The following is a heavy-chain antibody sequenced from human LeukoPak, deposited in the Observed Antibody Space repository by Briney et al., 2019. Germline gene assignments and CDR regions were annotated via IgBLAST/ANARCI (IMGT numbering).Heavy chain of an antibody. CDR3: ARCSSTTSFDFDY. Sequence: SETLSLTCTVSGGSMRSYFWSWIRQPPGKGLEWIGYIYYSGSTNHNPSLKSRVTISVDTSKNQFSLKPSSVTAADTAVYHCARCSSTTSFDFDYWGQGTLVTVSS. D-gene: IGHD2-2*01. CDR1: GGSMRSYF. V-gene: IGHV4-59*01. CDR2: IYYSGST. J-gene: IGHJ4*02.